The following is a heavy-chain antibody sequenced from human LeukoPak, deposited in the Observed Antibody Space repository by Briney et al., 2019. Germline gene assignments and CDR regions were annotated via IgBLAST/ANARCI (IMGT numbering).Heavy chain of an antibody. D-gene: IGHD3-22*01. CDR3: ARWGSSGYSLYYFDY. Sequence: ASVKVSCKVSGYTLTELSMHWVRRAPGKGLEWTGGFDPEDGETIYAQKFQGRVTMPGDTYTDTAYMELSSLRSEDTAVYYCARWGSSGYSLYYFDYWGQGTLVTVYS. J-gene: IGHJ4*02. CDR2: FDPEDGET. CDR1: GYTLTELS. V-gene: IGHV1-24*01.